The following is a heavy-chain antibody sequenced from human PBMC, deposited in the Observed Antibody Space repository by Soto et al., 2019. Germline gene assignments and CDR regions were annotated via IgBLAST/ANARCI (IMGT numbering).Heavy chain of an antibody. CDR3: ARRRGLDCSGGSCYSGYYMDV. Sequence: AASVKVSCKASGYTFTSYDISWVRQAPGQGLEWMGWISAYNGNTNYAQKLQGRVTMTTDTSTSTAYMELRSLRSDDTAVYYCARRRGLDCSGGSCYSGYYMDVWGKGTTVTVSS. CDR2: ISAYNGNT. V-gene: IGHV1-18*01. CDR1: GYTFTSYD. J-gene: IGHJ6*03. D-gene: IGHD2-15*01.